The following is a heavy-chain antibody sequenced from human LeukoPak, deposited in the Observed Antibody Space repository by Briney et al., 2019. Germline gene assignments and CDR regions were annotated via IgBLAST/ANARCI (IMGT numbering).Heavy chain of an antibody. V-gene: IGHV3-23*01. CDR1: GLTFNNYA. Sequence: GGSLRLTCAVSGLTFNNYAMSWVRQAPGKGLEWVSGISGRGASKYYADSVKGRFTISRDNSKNTLYLQMNSLRAEDTAVYYCAKGVVVAPDVTPFDYWGQGTLVTVSS. CDR2: ISGRGASK. CDR3: AKGVVVAPDVTPFDY. D-gene: IGHD2-2*01. J-gene: IGHJ4*02.